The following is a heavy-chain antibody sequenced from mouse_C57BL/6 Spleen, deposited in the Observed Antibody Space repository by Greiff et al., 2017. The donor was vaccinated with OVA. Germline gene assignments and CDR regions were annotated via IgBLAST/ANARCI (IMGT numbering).Heavy chain of an antibody. CDR3: ARSRDSSYGDMDAMDY. Sequence: QVQLQQPGAELVKPGASVKLSCKASGYTFTSYWMQWVKQRPGQGLEWIGEIDPSDSYTNYNQKFKGKATLTVDTSSSTAYMQLSSLTSEDSAVYYCARSRDSSYGDMDAMDYWGQGTSVTVSS. CDR2: IDPSDSYT. V-gene: IGHV1-50*01. CDR1: GYTFTSYW. J-gene: IGHJ4*01. D-gene: IGHD1-1*01.